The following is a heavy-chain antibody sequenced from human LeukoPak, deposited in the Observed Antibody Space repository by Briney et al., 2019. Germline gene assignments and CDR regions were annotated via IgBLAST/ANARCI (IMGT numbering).Heavy chain of an antibody. V-gene: IGHV3-48*03. CDR2: ISSSGSTI. CDR1: GFTFSSYE. J-gene: IGHJ3*02. CDR3: ARDLGPHSSSPNSGAFDI. Sequence: GGSLRLSCAASGFTFSSYEMNWVRQAPGKGLEWVSYISSSGSTIYYADSVKGRFTISRDNAKNSLYLQMNSLRAEDTAVYYCARDLGPHSSSPNSGAFDIWGQGTMVTVSS. D-gene: IGHD6-6*01.